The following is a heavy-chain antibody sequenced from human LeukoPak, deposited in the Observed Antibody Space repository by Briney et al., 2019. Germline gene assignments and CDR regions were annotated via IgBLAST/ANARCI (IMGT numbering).Heavy chain of an antibody. CDR1: GFTFDDYA. D-gene: IGHD1-26*01. CDR2: ISWDGGST. V-gene: IGHV3-43D*03. CDR3: AKSSGSYFHYFDY. Sequence: PGGSLRLSCAASGFTFDDYAMHWVRQAPGKGLEWVSLISWDGGSTYYADSVKGRFTISRDNSKNSLYLQMNSLRAEDTALYHCAKSSGSYFHYFDYWGQGTLVTVSS. J-gene: IGHJ4*02.